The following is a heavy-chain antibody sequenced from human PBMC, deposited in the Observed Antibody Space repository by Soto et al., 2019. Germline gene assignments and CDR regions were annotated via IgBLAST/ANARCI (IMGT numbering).Heavy chain of an antibody. V-gene: IGHV3-7*01. CDR3: VRSVWHRPGPDY. CDR1: WFTLNAFW. J-gene: IGHJ4*02. D-gene: IGHD2-21*01. Sequence: EVQLVESGGGLVQPGGSLRLSCTASWFTLNAFWMGWVRQTPGKGLDWVANIKQDGSDKYYMDSVKGRFTISRDNAKNSLYLQMNSLGAEDTAVYYCVRSVWHRPGPDYWGQGTLVTVSS. CDR2: IKQDGSDK.